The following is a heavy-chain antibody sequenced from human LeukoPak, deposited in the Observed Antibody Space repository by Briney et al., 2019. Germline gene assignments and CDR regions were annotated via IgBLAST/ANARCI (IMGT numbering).Heavy chain of an antibody. Sequence: SETLSLTCTVSGGSISSYYWSWIRQPPGKGLEGIGYIYYSGSTNYNPSLKSRVTMSVDTSKNQFSLKLSSVTAADTAVYYCARDYYDSSGYYFHFDYWGQGTLVTVSS. V-gene: IGHV4-59*12. J-gene: IGHJ4*02. CDR2: IYYSGST. D-gene: IGHD3-22*01. CDR3: ARDYYDSSGYYFHFDY. CDR1: GGSISSYY.